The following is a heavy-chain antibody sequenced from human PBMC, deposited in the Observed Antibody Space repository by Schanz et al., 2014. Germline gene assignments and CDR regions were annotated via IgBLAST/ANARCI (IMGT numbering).Heavy chain of an antibody. CDR1: GFSFSSYK. V-gene: IGHV3-33*08. Sequence: QVQLVESGGGLVKPGGSLRLSCAASGFSFSSYKMNWVRQAPGKGLEWVAVIWYDENNKYYADSVKGRFTMSRDNSKNTLYLQMNSLRAEDTAVYYCARANYRRKINFDYWGRGTLVTVSS. J-gene: IGHJ4*02. CDR3: ARANYRRKINFDY. D-gene: IGHD3-10*01. CDR2: IWYDENNK.